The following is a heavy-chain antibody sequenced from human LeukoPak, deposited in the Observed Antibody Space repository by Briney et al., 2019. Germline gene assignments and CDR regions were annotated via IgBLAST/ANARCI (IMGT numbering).Heavy chain of an antibody. CDR2: INRSGGST. D-gene: IGHD2-2*01. CDR1: GYTFSSYY. J-gene: IGHJ6*02. V-gene: IGHV1-46*01. Sequence: GASLKVSCKASGYTFSSYYMHWVRQAPGQGLEWVAIINRSGGSTNYAEKFQGRVTMTRDTSTSTVYMELNSLRSEDTAVYYCARGGYCSSTSCYGYYYYYGMDVWGQGTTVTVSS. CDR3: ARGGYCSSTSCYGYYYYYGMDV.